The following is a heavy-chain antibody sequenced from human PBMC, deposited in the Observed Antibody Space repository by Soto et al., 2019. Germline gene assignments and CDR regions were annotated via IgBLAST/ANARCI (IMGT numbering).Heavy chain of an antibody. CDR2: IYPRDSDT. V-gene: IGHV5-51*01. Sequence: GESLKISCKVSGDSFTGFWIGWVRQMPGKGLEWLGSIYPRDSDTRYSPSFQGQVTISADKSLSTAYLQWNSLQASDTAIYYCARQHPLDSRVWFTWGQGTLVTV. CDR3: ARQHPLDSRVWFT. J-gene: IGHJ4*02. CDR1: GDSFTGFW. D-gene: IGHD6-19*01.